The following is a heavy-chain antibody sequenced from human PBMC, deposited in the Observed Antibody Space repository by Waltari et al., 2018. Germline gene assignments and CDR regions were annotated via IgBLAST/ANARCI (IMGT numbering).Heavy chain of an antibody. Sequence: QVPVVQSGAEMKKPGASVKVSCKASLYTFTGYFVHWVRQAPGQGLEWMGWINPKTGGTNYAQKFQGRITVTSDSSISTAYMEMSGLKSNDTALYFCALYSSSSYRAFDSWGQGTMVTVSS. J-gene: IGHJ3*02. CDR3: ALYSSSSYRAFDS. CDR2: INPKTGGT. V-gene: IGHV1-2*02. CDR1: LYTFTGYF. D-gene: IGHD6-6*01.